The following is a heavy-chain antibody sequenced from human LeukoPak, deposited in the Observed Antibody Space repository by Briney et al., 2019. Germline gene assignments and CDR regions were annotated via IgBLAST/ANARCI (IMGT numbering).Heavy chain of an antibody. Sequence: GASVKVSCKASGYTLTGYNINWVRQAAGQGLDGMGWSTHYNSTNYGQKFQGRVTMTTDTSTSTAYMELRSLRSDDTAMYYCARGMGDGYSLDFYYMDVWGKGTTVTVSS. CDR3: ARGMGDGYSLDFYYMDV. V-gene: IGHV1-18*01. CDR2: STHYNST. J-gene: IGHJ6*03. D-gene: IGHD5-24*01. CDR1: GYTLTGYN.